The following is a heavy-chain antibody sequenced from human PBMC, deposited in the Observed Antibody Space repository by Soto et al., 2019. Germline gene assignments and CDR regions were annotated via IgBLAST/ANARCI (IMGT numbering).Heavy chain of an antibody. J-gene: IGHJ6*02. V-gene: IGHV3-64D*08. D-gene: IGHD3-22*01. Sequence: GGSLRLSCSASGFTFSSYAMHWVRQAPGKGLEYVSAISSNGGSTYYADSVKGRFTISRDNSKNTLYLQMSSLRAEDTAVYYCVKGKPWGAYDSSGYPEFRYYYYGMDVWGQGTTVTVSS. CDR1: GFTFSSYA. CDR2: ISSNGGST. CDR3: VKGKPWGAYDSSGYPEFRYYYYGMDV.